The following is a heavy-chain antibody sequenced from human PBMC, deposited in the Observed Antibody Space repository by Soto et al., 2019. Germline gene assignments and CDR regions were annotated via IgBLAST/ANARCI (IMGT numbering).Heavy chain of an antibody. V-gene: IGHV3-74*01. J-gene: IGHJ4*02. CDR3: ARVPTGRYGVWNY. D-gene: IGHD3-16*01. Sequence: EVQLVESGGGLVQPGGSLRLSCAASGFTFSSYWMHWVRQAPGKGLVWVSRINPDGTTTTYVDSVKGRFTISRDNAKNTLYLQMNSLRGDDTAVYYCARVPTGRYGVWNYWGQGTLVTVSS. CDR2: INPDGTTT. CDR1: GFTFSSYW.